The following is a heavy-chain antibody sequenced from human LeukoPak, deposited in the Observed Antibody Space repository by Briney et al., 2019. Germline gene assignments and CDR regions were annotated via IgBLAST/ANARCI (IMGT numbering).Heavy chain of an antibody. Sequence: PSDTLSLTCTVSSGSISGSYWAWIRQPPGKGLESIGYISHSGTTNYNPSLESRVTISVDTSKNQFSLKLRSVTAADTAVYYCARGRRDFYGMDVWGQGTTVTVSS. CDR3: ARGRRDFYGMDV. CDR2: ISHSGTT. V-gene: IGHV4-59*07. D-gene: IGHD1-26*01. CDR1: SGSISGSY. J-gene: IGHJ6*02.